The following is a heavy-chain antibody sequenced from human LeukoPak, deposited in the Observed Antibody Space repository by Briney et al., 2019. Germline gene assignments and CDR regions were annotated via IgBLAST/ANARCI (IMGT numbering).Heavy chain of an antibody. D-gene: IGHD2-2*01. Sequence: SETLSLTCAVYGGSFSGYYWSWIRQPPGKGLEWIGEINHSGSTNYNPSLKSRVTISVDTSKNQFSLKLSSVTAADTAVYYCARGLPRYCGSTSCRYYYYGMDVWGKGTTVTVSS. CDR3: ARGLPRYCGSTSCRYYYYGMDV. CDR1: GGSFSGYY. J-gene: IGHJ6*04. CDR2: INHSGST. V-gene: IGHV4-34*01.